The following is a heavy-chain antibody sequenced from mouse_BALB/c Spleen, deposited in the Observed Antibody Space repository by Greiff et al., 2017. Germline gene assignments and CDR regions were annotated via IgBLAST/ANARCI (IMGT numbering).Heavy chain of an antibody. Sequence: EVQLQQSGPELVKPGASVKMSCKASGYTFTSYVMHWVKQKPGQGLEWIGYINPYNDGTKYNEKFKGKATLTSDKSSSTAYMELSSLTSEDSAVYYCARWVITTATGYYAMDYWGQGTSVTVSS. J-gene: IGHJ4*01. D-gene: IGHD1-2*01. V-gene: IGHV1-14*01. CDR2: INPYNDGT. CDR1: GYTFTSYV. CDR3: ARWVITTATGYYAMDY.